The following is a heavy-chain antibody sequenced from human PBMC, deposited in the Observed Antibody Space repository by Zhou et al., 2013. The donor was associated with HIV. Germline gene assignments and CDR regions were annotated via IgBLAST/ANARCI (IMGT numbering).Heavy chain of an antibody. J-gene: IGHJ4*02. V-gene: IGHV1-18*01. CDR3: ARDPPGNPYYFDY. CDR2: ISVDTGDT. CDR1: GYTFTNYG. Sequence: QVQLVQSGAEMKKPGASVKVSCKTSGYTFTNYGISWVRQAPGQGLEWMGWISVDTGDTNYAQKFQDRVTMATDTSTSTAYMEVRSLRSDDTAVYYCARDPPGNPYYFDYWGQGTLVTVSS.